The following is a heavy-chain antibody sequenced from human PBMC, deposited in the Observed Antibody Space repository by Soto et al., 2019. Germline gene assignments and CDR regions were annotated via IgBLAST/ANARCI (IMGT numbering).Heavy chain of an antibody. CDR1: GFTFSSYA. CDR3: ASHPDPLIAAAPGLIDY. V-gene: IGHV3-30-3*01. Sequence: PGGSLRLSCAASGFTFSSYAMHWVRQAPGKGLEWVAVISYDGSNKYYADSVKGRFTISRDNSKNTLYLQMNSLRAEDTAVYYCASHPDPLIAAAPGLIDYWGQGTLVTVSS. CDR2: ISYDGSNK. D-gene: IGHD6-13*01. J-gene: IGHJ4*02.